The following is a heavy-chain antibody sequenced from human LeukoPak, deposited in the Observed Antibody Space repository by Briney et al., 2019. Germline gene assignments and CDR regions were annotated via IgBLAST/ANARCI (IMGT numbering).Heavy chain of an antibody. D-gene: IGHD3-10*01. Sequence: ASVKVTCKASGYTLTSYGISWVRQAPGQGLEWMGWISAYNGNTNYAQKLQGRVTMTTDTSTSTAYMELRSLRSDDTAVYYCARSLWFGESYYTDVWGKGTTVTASS. V-gene: IGHV1-18*01. CDR1: GYTLTSYG. J-gene: IGHJ6*03. CDR3: ARSLWFGESYYTDV. CDR2: ISAYNGNT.